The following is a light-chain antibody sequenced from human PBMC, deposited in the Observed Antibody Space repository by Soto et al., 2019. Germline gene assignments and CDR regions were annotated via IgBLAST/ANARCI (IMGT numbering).Light chain of an antibody. CDR1: QSVSSSY. Sequence: EIVLTQSPGTLSLSPGERATLSCRASQSVSSSYLAWYQQKPGQAPRLLIYGASSRATGIPDRFSGSGSGTDFSVTIIRLEPKDFEVYYCQQYGSQPVFTFGPGTKVDIK. CDR2: GAS. CDR3: QQYGSQPVFT. V-gene: IGKV3-20*01. J-gene: IGKJ3*01.